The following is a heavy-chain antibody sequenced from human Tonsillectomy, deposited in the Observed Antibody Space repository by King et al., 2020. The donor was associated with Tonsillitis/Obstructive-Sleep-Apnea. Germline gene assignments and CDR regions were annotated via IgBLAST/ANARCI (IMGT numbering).Heavy chain of an antibody. CDR3: ARDGYGDYSGWD. CDR2: INPAVGIT. J-gene: IGHJ4*02. CDR1: GYTFTTYF. V-gene: IGHV1-46*01. Sequence: VQLVESGAEVKKPGASVKVSCKASGYTFTTYFMHWVRQAPGQGLEWMGFINPAVGITSYPQKFQGRVTMTRDTSTSTVYMELSSLPSEDTAVYYCARDGYGDYSGWDWGQGTLVTVSS. D-gene: IGHD4-17*01.